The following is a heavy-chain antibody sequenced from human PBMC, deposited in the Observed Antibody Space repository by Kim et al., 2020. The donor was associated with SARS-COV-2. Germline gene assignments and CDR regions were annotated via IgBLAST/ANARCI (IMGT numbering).Heavy chain of an antibody. V-gene: IGHV1-2*02. Sequence: ASVKVSCKASGYTFTGYYMHWVRQAPGQGLEWMGWINPNSGGTNYAQKFQGRVTMTRDTSISTAYMELSRLRSDDTAVYYCARDRRQSMLGDEGWFDPWGQGTLVTVSS. J-gene: IGHJ5*02. CDR1: GYTFTGYY. D-gene: IGHD3-10*02. CDR3: ARDRRQSMLGDEGWFDP. CDR2: INPNSGGT.